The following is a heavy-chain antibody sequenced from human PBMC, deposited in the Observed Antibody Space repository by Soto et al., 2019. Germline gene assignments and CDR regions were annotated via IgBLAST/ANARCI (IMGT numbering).Heavy chain of an antibody. V-gene: IGHV3-53*01. D-gene: IGHD5-18*01. CDR1: GFTVNSNY. Sequence: EVQLVESGGGLIQPGGSLRLSCAASGFTVNSNYMTWVRQAPGKGLEWVSVIYSGGTTDYADSVKGRFTISRDTSKNTPSLQMNSLRAEDTAVYYCARGFNYGYFDYWGQGTLVTVSS. J-gene: IGHJ4*02. CDR3: ARGFNYGYFDY. CDR2: IYSGGTT.